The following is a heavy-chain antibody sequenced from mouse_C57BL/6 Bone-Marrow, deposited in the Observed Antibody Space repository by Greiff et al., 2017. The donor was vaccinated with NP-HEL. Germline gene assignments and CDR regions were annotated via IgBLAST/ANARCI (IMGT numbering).Heavy chain of an antibody. Sequence: QLKQSGAELVRPGASVKLSCTASGFNIKDDYMHWVKQRPEQGLEWIGWIDPENGDTEYASKFQGKATITADTSSNTAYLQLSSLTSEDTAVYYCTTSPAWFAYWGQGTLVTVSA. J-gene: IGHJ3*01. V-gene: IGHV14-4*01. CDR3: TTSPAWFAY. CDR1: GFNIKDDY. CDR2: IDPENGDT.